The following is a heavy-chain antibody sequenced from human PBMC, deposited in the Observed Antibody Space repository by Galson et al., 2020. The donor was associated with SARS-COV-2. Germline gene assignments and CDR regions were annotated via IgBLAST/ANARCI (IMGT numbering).Heavy chain of an antibody. V-gene: IGHV3-30-3*01. CDR3: AREASSGCYCFDY. CDR1: EFTFSSYA. Sequence: TGGSLRLSCAASEFTFSSYAMHWVRQAPGKGLEWVAVISYDGSNKYYADSVKGRFTISRDNSKNTLYLQMNSLRAEDTAVYYCAREASSGCYCFDYWGQGTLVTVSS. CDR2: ISYDGSNK. D-gene: IGHD6-19*01. J-gene: IGHJ4*02.